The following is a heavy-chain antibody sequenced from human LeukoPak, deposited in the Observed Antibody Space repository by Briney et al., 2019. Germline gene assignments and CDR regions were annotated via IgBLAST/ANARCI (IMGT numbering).Heavy chain of an antibody. Sequence: APVKVSCKASGYTFTGYYVHWVRQAPGQGLEWMGWINPNSGGTNYAQKFQGRVTMTRDTSISTAYMELSRLRSDDTAVYYCARDRPGYGGNQYYFDYWGQGTLVTVSS. CDR1: GYTFTGYY. V-gene: IGHV1-2*02. CDR3: ARDRPGYGGNQYYFDY. J-gene: IGHJ4*02. CDR2: INPNSGGT. D-gene: IGHD4-23*01.